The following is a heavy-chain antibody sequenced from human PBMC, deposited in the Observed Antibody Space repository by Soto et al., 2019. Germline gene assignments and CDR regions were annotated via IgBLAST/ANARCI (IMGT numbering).Heavy chain of an antibody. CDR1: GFTFSSNS. V-gene: IGHV3-48*02. D-gene: IGHD3-3*01. Sequence: EVQVVESGGGLVQPGGSLRLSCAASGFTFSSNSMTWVRQARGKGLEWISYISSSSSTIYADSVKGRFTISRDNAKNSLYLQMNSLRDEDTAVYYCARVIWSGHLTSDLWGQGTLVTVSS. CDR2: ISSSSSTI. J-gene: IGHJ5*02. CDR3: ARVIWSGHLTSDL.